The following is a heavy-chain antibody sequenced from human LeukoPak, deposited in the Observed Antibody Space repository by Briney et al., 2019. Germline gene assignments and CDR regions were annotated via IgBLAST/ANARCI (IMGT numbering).Heavy chain of an antibody. J-gene: IGHJ4*02. CDR3: ARPPSRDGYNLGY. CDR1: GYSFTSYW. V-gene: IGHV5-51*01. CDR2: IYPGDSDT. Sequence: PGESLRISCKGSGYSFTSYWIGWVRQMPGKGLEWMGIIYPGDSDTRYSPSFQGQVTISADKSVSTAYLQWSSLKASDTAMYYCARPPSRDGYNLGYWGQGTLVTVSS. D-gene: IGHD5-24*01.